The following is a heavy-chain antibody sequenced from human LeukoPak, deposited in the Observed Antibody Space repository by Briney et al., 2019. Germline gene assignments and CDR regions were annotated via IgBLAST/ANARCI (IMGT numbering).Heavy chain of an antibody. Sequence: SETLSLTCTVSGGSISSSSYYWGWIRQPPGKGLEWIGSIYYSGSTYYNPSLKSRVTISVDTSKNQFSLKLSSVTAADTAVYYCARHLPMINPPPPPSFDYWGQGTLVTVSS. J-gene: IGHJ4*02. D-gene: IGHD3-22*01. V-gene: IGHV4-39*01. CDR1: GGSISSSSYY. CDR2: IYYSGST. CDR3: ARHLPMINPPPPPSFDY.